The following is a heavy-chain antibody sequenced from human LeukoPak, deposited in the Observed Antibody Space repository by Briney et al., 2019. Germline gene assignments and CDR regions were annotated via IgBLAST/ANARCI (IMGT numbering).Heavy chain of an antibody. CDR3: ARDGEMATIENYFDY. Sequence: SETLSLTCTVSGGSISSSSYYWGWIRQPPGKGLEWIGSIYYSGSTHYNPSLKSRVTISLDTSKNQFSLKLSSVTAADTAVYYCARDGEMATIENYFDYWGQGTLVTVSS. CDR1: GGSISSSSYY. J-gene: IGHJ4*02. CDR2: IYYSGST. D-gene: IGHD5-24*01. V-gene: IGHV4-39*07.